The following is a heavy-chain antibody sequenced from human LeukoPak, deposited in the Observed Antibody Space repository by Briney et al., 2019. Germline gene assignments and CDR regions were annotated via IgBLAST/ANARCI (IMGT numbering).Heavy chain of an antibody. V-gene: IGHV3-23*01. CDR2: ISGSGGTT. D-gene: IGHD3-10*01. Sequence: GGSLRLSCAASGFTFSSYAMSWVRQAPGKGLEWVSAISGSGGTTYYADSVKGRFTISRDNSKNTLYLQMNSLRAEDTAVYYCAKDSQLFPGGLWFGELDYYYGMDVWGQGTTVTVSS. CDR1: GFTFSSYA. CDR3: AKDSQLFPGGLWFGELDYYYGMDV. J-gene: IGHJ6*02.